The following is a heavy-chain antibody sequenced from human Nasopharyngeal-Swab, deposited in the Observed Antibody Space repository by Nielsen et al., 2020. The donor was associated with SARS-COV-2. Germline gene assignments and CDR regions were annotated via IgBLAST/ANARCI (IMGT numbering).Heavy chain of an antibody. Sequence: GESLKISCAASGFTFTRYAMNWVRQAPGKGLEWVSLMSGTGGTTYYTDSVKGRFTISTDNSENTLYLQMNSLTAEDTAVYYCAKYLGSGSYQAFCDYWGHGTLVTVSS. D-gene: IGHD1-26*01. CDR2: MSGTGGTT. V-gene: IGHV3-23*01. J-gene: IGHJ4*01. CDR3: AKYLGSGSYQAFCDY. CDR1: GFTFTRYA.